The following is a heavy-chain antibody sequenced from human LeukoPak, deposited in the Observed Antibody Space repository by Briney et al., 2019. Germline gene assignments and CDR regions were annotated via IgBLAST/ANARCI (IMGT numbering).Heavy chain of an antibody. CDR2: ISYDGSSK. Sequence: GGSLRLSCAASGFTFSSYAMHWVRQAPGKGLEWVAVISYDGSSKYYADSVKGRFTISRDNSKNTLYLQMNSLRAEDTAVYYCARDGAGLDYWGQGTLVTVSS. CDR1: GFTFSSYA. V-gene: IGHV3-30-3*01. CDR3: ARDGAGLDY. D-gene: IGHD6-19*01. J-gene: IGHJ4*02.